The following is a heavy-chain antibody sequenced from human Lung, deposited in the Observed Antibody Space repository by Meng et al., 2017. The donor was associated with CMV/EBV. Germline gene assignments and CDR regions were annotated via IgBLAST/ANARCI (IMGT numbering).Heavy chain of an antibody. J-gene: IGHJ4*02. V-gene: IGHV3-53*01. Sequence: ESXKISXAASGFTVSSNYMSWVRQAPGKGLEWVSVIYSGGSTYYADSVKGRFTISRDNSKNTLYLQMNSLRAEDTAVYYCARGRGSSWYVFVYWGQGTLVXVSS. D-gene: IGHD6-13*01. CDR3: ARGRGSSWYVFVY. CDR2: IYSGGST. CDR1: GFTVSSNY.